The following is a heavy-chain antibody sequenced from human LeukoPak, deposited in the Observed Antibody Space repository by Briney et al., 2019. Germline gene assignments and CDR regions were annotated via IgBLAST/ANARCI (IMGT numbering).Heavy chain of an antibody. CDR2: IWYDGRDK. D-gene: IGHD5-18*01. Sequence: GGSLRLSCAASGFTFSGCGMHWVRQAPGKGLEWVAFIWYDGRDKYYTDSVKGRFTTSRDNSKNTLYLQMNSLRAEDTAMYYCAKDPYSYGSYFDYWGRGTLVTVSS. CDR3: AKDPYSYGSYFDY. V-gene: IGHV3-30*02. CDR1: GFTFSGCG. J-gene: IGHJ4*02.